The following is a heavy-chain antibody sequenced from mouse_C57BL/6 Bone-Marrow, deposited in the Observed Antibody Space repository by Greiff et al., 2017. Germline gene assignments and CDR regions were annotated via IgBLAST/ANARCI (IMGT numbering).Heavy chain of an antibody. CDR1: GYPFTNYW. Sequence: LQQSGAELVRPGTSVKMSCKASGYPFTNYWIGWAKQRPGHGLEWVGDIYPGGGYTNYNEKFKGKDTLTADKSSSTAYMQFSSLTSEDSAIDYCARWGDDYDRLYYAMDYWGQGTTVTVSS. CDR3: ARWGDDYDRLYYAMDY. D-gene: IGHD2-4*01. CDR2: IYPGGGYT. V-gene: IGHV1-63*01. J-gene: IGHJ4*01.